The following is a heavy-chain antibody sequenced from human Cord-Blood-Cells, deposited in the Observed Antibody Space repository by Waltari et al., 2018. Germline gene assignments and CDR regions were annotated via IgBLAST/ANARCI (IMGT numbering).Heavy chain of an antibody. D-gene: IGHD6-13*01. CDR3: ARGGETAAGKNWFDP. J-gene: IGHJ5*02. V-gene: IGHV1-2*02. Sequence: QVQLVQSGAEVKKPGASVKVSCKASGYTFTGYYMHWVRQAPGQGLEWMRWINPNSGGTNYAQKFQGRVTMTKDTSISTAYMELSRLRSDDTAVYYCARGGETAAGKNWFDPWGQGTLVTVSS. CDR2: INPNSGGT. CDR1: GYTFTGYY.